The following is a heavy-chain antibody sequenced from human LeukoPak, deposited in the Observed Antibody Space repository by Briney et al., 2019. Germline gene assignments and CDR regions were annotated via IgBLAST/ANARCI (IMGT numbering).Heavy chain of an antibody. CDR3: ARDGHGVPLDY. J-gene: IGHJ4*02. CDR1: GFTFSSYS. Sequence: GGSLRLSCAASGFTFSSYSMNWVRQAPGKGLEWVSSISSSSSYIYYADSVKGRFTISRDNSKNTLYLQMNSLRAEDTALYYCARDGHGVPLDYWGQGTLVTVSP. CDR2: ISSSSSYI. V-gene: IGHV3-21*01. D-gene: IGHD4-17*01.